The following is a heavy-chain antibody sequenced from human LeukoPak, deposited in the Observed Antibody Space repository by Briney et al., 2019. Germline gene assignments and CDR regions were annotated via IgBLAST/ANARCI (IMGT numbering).Heavy chain of an antibody. Sequence: GRSLRLSCVASGFTFSSYAMHWVRQAPGKGLEWVAVISYDGGNKNYADSVKGRFTISRDNSKNTLYLQMNSLRAEDTAVYYCARDMYSSSPGVCDYWGQGTLVTVSS. V-gene: IGHV3-30-3*01. CDR3: ARDMYSSSPGVCDY. D-gene: IGHD6-13*01. J-gene: IGHJ4*02. CDR2: ISYDGGNK. CDR1: GFTFSSYA.